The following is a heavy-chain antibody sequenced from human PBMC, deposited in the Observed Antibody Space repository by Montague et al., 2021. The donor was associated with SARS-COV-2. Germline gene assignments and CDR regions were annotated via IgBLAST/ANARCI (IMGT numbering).Heavy chain of an antibody. D-gene: IGHD2-15*01. CDR2: ISDSGST. V-gene: IGHV4-59*08. CDR1: GGSISSFY. Sequence: SETLSLTCTVSGGSISSFYWGWFRQPPGKGLEWIGYISDSGSTNYNPSLTSRVTMSVDTPKNQFSLKVNSVTAADTAVYYCARHYSATLPAVYWGQGTLVTVSS. J-gene: IGHJ4*02. CDR3: ARHYSATLPAVY.